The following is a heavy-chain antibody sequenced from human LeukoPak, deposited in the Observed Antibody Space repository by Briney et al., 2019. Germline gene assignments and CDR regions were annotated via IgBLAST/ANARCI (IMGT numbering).Heavy chain of an antibody. Sequence: ASVKVSCKASGYTFTDHYIHWVRQAPGQGLEYMGWILPNNADAGSAQMFQGRVTLTSDTSVSTAYMELSSLRSDDTAVYYCARDLRSANCWGQGTLVTVSS. J-gene: IGHJ4*02. D-gene: IGHD1-1*01. CDR3: ARDLRSANC. CDR2: ILPNNADA. CDR1: GYTFTDHY. V-gene: IGHV1-2*02.